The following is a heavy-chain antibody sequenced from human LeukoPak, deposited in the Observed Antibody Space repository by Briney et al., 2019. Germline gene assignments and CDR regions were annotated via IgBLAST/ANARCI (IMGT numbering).Heavy chain of an antibody. J-gene: IGHJ6*02. CDR1: GFTFSSYG. V-gene: IGHV3-33*01. CDR3: ARVRASYSVANYYGMDV. Sequence: PGRSLRLSCVVSGFTFSSYGMHWVRQAPGKGLEWVAVIWYDGSNKYYADSVKGRFTISRDNSKNTLYLQMNSLRAEDTAVYYCARVRASYSVANYYGMDVWGQGTTVTVSS. D-gene: IGHD1-26*01. CDR2: IWYDGSNK.